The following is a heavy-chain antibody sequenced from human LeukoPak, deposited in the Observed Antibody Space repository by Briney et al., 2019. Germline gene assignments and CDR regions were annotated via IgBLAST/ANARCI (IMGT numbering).Heavy chain of an antibody. J-gene: IGHJ4*02. Sequence: QTGGSLRLSCAASGFTFSSYEMHWVRQAPGKGLEWVSYISSSDSTIYYADSVKGRFTISRDNAKNSLYLQMNSLRAEDTALYYCGKDVKFNRLNYFDYWGQGTLVTVSS. CDR3: GKDVKFNRLNYFDY. CDR1: GFTFSSYE. D-gene: IGHD6-25*01. CDR2: ISSSDSTI. V-gene: IGHV3-48*03.